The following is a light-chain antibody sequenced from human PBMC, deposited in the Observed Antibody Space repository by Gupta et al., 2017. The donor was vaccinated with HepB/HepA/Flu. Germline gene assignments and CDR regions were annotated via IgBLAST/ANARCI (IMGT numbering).Light chain of an antibody. CDR2: DAS. J-gene: IGKJ5*01. CDR3: QQRRSYPIT. Sequence: EIVLTQSPATLSLSPGERATLSCRASQSVNIYLAWYQQKPGQAPRLLIYDASNRAAGIPARFSGSGSGTEFTLTISSLEPEDFAIYYCQQRRSYPITFGQGTQVEIK. CDR1: QSVNIY. V-gene: IGKV3-11*01.